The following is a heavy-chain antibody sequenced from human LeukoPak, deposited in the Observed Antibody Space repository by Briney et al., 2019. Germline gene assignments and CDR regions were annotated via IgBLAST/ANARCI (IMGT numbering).Heavy chain of an antibody. CDR1: GFTFSSYW. Sequence: GGSLRLSCAASGFTFSSYWMHWVRQAPGKGLVWVSRINSDGSSTSYADSVKGRFTISRDNPKNTLYLQMNSLRAEDTAVYYCARGGYSYGYYYYYGMDVWGQGTTVTVSS. D-gene: IGHD5-18*01. J-gene: IGHJ6*02. CDR3: ARGGYSYGYYYYYGMDV. V-gene: IGHV3-74*01. CDR2: INSDGSST.